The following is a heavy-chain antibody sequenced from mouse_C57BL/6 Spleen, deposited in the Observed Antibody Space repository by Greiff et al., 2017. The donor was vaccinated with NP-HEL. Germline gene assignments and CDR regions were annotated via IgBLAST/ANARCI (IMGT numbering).Heavy chain of an antibody. CDR3: ARYEFYY. J-gene: IGHJ2*01. V-gene: IGHV5-6*01. CDR1: GFTFSSYG. Sequence: EVMLVESGGDLVKPGGSLKLSCAASGFTFSSYGMPWVRQTPDKRLEWVATISSGGSYTYYPDSVKGRSTITRDNAKNTLYLQISSLKSEDTSMYYCARYEFYYWGKGTTLTVAS. D-gene: IGHD2-10*02. CDR2: ISSGGSYT.